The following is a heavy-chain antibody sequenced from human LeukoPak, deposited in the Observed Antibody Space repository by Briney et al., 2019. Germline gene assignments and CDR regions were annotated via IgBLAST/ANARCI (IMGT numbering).Heavy chain of an antibody. CDR3: ARVGRYSGSYGFDY. Sequence: SETPSLNCTVAGGSSSSSSYYWGWIRQPPGKGLQWGGSIYYSGSAYYNPSLKSRVTISVDTSKNQFSLKLSSVTAADTAVYYCARVGRYSGSYGFDYWGQGTLVTVSS. CDR2: IYYSGSA. CDR1: GGSSSSSSYY. D-gene: IGHD1-26*01. J-gene: IGHJ4*02. V-gene: IGHV4-39*01.